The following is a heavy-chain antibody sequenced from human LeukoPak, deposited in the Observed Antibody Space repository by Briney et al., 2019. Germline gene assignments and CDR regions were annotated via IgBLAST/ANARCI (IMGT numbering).Heavy chain of an antibody. J-gene: IGHJ3*02. Sequence: GGSVKVSCKASGYTLTNQGISRVRQAPGQGPEGMGWISAYNGNTNYAQKLQGRVTMTTDTSTSTAYMELRSLRSDDTAVYYCARGAVSAFDIWGQGTMVTVSS. CDR1: GYTLTNQG. V-gene: IGHV1-18*01. CDR2: ISAYNGNT. CDR3: ARGAVSAFDI. D-gene: IGHD3-16*01.